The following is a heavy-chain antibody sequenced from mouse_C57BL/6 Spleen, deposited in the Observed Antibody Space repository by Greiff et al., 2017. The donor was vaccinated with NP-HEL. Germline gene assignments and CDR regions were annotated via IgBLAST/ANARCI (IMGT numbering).Heavy chain of an antibody. Sequence: QVQLKQSGAELVRPGTSVKVSCKASGYAFTNYLIEWVKQRPGQGLEWIGVINPGSGGTNYNEKFKGKATLTADKSSSTAYMQLSRLTSEDSAVYFCARYYGSSYAMDYWGQGTSVTVSS. CDR1: GYAFTNYL. V-gene: IGHV1-54*01. J-gene: IGHJ4*01. CDR3: ARYYGSSYAMDY. D-gene: IGHD1-1*01. CDR2: INPGSGGT.